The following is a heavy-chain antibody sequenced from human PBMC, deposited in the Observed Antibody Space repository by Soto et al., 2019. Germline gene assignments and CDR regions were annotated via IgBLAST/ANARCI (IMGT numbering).Heavy chain of an antibody. D-gene: IGHD3-10*01. J-gene: IGHJ3*02. CDR1: GGSISSYY. CDR3: ARVWGGAFDI. CDR2: IYYNGST. Sequence: SETLSLTCTVSGGSISSYYWSLIRQPPGEGLEWIGYIYYNGSTNYNPSLKSRVTISVDTSKNQFSLKLSSVTAADTAVYYCARVWGGAFDIWGQGTMVTVSS. V-gene: IGHV4-59*01.